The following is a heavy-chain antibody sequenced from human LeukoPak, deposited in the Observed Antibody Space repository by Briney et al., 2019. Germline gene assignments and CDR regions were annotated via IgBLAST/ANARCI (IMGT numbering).Heavy chain of an antibody. CDR2: IIPIFGTA. J-gene: IGHJ3*02. CDR3: ARDKGVGDIVGATSGAFDI. CDR1: GGTFSSYA. Sequence: ASVKVSCKASGGTFSSYAISWVRQAPGQGLEWMGGIIPIFGTANYAQTFQGRVTITTDESTSTAYMELSSLRSEDTAVYYCARDKGVGDIVGATSGAFDIWGQGTMVTVSS. D-gene: IGHD1-26*01. V-gene: IGHV1-69*05.